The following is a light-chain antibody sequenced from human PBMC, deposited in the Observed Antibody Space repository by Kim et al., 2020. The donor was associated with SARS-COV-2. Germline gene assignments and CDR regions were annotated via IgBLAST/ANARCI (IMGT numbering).Light chain of an antibody. CDR1: SSAVGGYNY. Sequence: GQSITISCTGTSSAVGGYNYVSWYQHHPGKAPKLMIYDVSKRPSGVSNRFSGSKSGNTASLTISGLQAEDAANYYCSSYTSSSTWVFGGGTQLTVL. V-gene: IGLV2-14*03. CDR2: DVS. J-gene: IGLJ3*02. CDR3: SSYTSSSTWV.